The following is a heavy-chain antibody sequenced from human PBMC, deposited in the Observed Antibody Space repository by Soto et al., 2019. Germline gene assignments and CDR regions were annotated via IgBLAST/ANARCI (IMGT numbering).Heavy chain of an antibody. Sequence: PPRTLSLTCPISGDSVPSNSAAWNWIRQYPSRGLEWLGRTYYRSKWYSHYAVSVKSRITIKPDTSKNQFSLQLNSVTPEDTAVYYCARVVGSSEHDYWGQGTLVTVSS. CDR3: ARVVGSSEHDY. J-gene: IGHJ4*02. V-gene: IGHV6-1*01. CDR2: TYYRSKWYS. D-gene: IGHD6-13*01. CDR1: GDSVPSNSAA.